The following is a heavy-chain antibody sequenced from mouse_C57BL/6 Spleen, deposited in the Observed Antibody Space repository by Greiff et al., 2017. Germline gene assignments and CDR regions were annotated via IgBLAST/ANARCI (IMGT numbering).Heavy chain of an antibody. V-gene: IGHV1-82*01. CDR1: GYAFSSSW. Sequence: QVQLQQSGPELVKPGASVKISCKASGYAFSSSWMNWVKQRPGKGLEWIGRIYPGDGDTNYNGKFKGKATLTADKSSSTAYMQLSSLTSEDSAVYFCARDPLLNAMDYWGQGTSVTVSS. CDR3: ARDPLLNAMDY. J-gene: IGHJ4*01. CDR2: IYPGDGDT. D-gene: IGHD1-1*01.